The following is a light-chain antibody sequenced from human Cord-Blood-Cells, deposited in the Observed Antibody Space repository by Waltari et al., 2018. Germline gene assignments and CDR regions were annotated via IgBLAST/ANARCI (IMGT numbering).Light chain of an antibody. CDR1: QSLLHSNGYNY. V-gene: IGKV2-28*01. Sequence: DIVMTQSPLSLPVTPGEPASISCRSSQSLLHSNGYNYLDWYLQKPGQSPQLLIYLGSNRASGXXDRFXGSGSGTDFTLKISRVEAEDVGVYYCMQALQTPWTFGQGTKVEIK. J-gene: IGKJ1*01. CDR2: LGS. CDR3: MQALQTPWT.